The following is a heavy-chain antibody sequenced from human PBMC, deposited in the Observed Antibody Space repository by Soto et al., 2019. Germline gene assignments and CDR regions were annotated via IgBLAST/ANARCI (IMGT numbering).Heavy chain of an antibody. CDR3: ASAPTASSWYHTYYYYGMDV. Sequence: QVQLVQSGAEVKKHGASVKVSCKASGYTFTSYAMHWVRQAPGQRLEWMGWINAGNGNTKYSPKFQGRDTITRDTSASSAYMELSSLRSEDTAVYYFASAPTASSWYHTYYYYGMDVWGQGTTVTVSS. J-gene: IGHJ6*02. CDR1: GYTFTSYA. D-gene: IGHD6-13*01. CDR2: INAGNGNT. V-gene: IGHV1-3*01.